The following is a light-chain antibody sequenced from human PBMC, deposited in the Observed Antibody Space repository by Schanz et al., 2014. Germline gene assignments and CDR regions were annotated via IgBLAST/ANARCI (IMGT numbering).Light chain of an antibody. J-gene: IGLJ3*02. Sequence: QSALTQPASVSGSPGQSITISCTGTSSDVGGYNFVSWYQQHPGKAPKLMIHDVSKRPSGVPDRFSGSKSGNTASLTVSGLQTDDEADYYCSSYAGSNKEVFGGGTKLTVL. CDR1: SSDVGGYNF. V-gene: IGLV2-8*01. CDR2: DVS. CDR3: SSYAGSNKEV.